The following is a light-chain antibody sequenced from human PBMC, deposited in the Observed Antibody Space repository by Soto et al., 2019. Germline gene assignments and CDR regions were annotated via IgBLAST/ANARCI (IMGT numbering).Light chain of an antibody. CDR2: SNN. CDR3: AAWDDSLNGVV. V-gene: IGLV1-44*01. J-gene: IGLJ2*01. Sequence: QYVLTQPPSASGTPGQRVTISCSGSSSNIGSNTVNWYQQLPGTAPKLLIYSNNQRPSGVPDRFSGSKSGTSASLAISGLQSEDEAEYYCAAWDDSLNGVVFGGGTKVTVL. CDR1: SSNIGSNT.